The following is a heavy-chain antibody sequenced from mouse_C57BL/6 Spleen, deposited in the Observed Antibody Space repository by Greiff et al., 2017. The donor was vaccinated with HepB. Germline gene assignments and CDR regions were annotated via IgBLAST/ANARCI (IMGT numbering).Heavy chain of an antibody. D-gene: IGHD2-1*01. CDR1: GYAFSSSW. V-gene: IGHV1-82*01. Sequence: VQLQQSGPELVKPGASVKISCKASGYAFSSSWMNWVKQRPGKGLEWIGRIYPGDGDTNYNGKFKGKATLTADKSSSTAYMQLSSLTSEDSAVYFCARSELDGNYVAYWGQGTLVTVSA. J-gene: IGHJ3*01. CDR2: IYPGDGDT. CDR3: ARSELDGNYVAY.